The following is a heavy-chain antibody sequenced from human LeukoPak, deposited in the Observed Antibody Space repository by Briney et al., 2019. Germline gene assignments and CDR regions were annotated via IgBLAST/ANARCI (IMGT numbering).Heavy chain of an antibody. CDR1: GGSISSSNW. CDR2: IYHSGST. J-gene: IGHJ4*02. CDR3: VGWGDYGGPTHYFDY. V-gene: IGHV4-4*02. D-gene: IGHD4-23*01. Sequence: SSETLSLTCAVSGGSISSSNWWSWVRQPPGKGLEWIGEIYHSGSTNYNPSLKSRVTISVDKSKNQFSLKLSSVTAADTAVYYCVGWGDYGGPTHYFDYWGQGTLVTVSS.